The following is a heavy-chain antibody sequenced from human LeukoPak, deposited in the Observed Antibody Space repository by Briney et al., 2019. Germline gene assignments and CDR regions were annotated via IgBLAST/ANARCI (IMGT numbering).Heavy chain of an antibody. J-gene: IGHJ5*02. V-gene: IGHV4-59*01. CDR1: GGSISSYY. D-gene: IGHD4-23*01. CDR2: IYYSGST. Sequence: SETLSLTCTVSGGSISSYYWSWIRQPPGKGLEWIGYIYYSGSTSYNPSLKSRVTISVDTSKNQFSLKLSSVTAADTAVYYCARVTPFFDPWGQGTLVTVSS. CDR3: ARVTPFFDP.